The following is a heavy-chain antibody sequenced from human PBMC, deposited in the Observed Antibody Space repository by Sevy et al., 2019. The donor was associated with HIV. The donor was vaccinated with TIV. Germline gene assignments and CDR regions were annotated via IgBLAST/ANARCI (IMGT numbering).Heavy chain of an antibody. D-gene: IGHD6-19*01. V-gene: IGHV1-69*13. CDR2: IIPILGTV. CDR1: GVTFSSYG. J-gene: IGHJ4*01. Sequence: ASVKVSCKASGVTFSSYGISWVRQAPGQGLEWMGGIIPILGTVNYALKFQGRVTITADESRRTAYMELSSLRSEDTAVYYCARGGSNGWYYFDYWGQETLVTVSS. CDR3: ARGGSNGWYYFDY.